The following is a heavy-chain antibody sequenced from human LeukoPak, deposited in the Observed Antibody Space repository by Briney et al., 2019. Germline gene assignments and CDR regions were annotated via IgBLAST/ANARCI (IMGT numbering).Heavy chain of an antibody. CDR2: IYHSGST. J-gene: IGHJ5*02. Sequence: KPSETLSLTCTVSGYSISSGYYWGWIRQPPGKGLEWIGSIYHSGSTYYNPSLKSRVTISVDTSKNQFSLKLSSVTAADTAVYYCARDVEVIARGFDPWGQGTLVTVSS. D-gene: IGHD2-21*01. CDR1: GYSISSGYY. V-gene: IGHV4-38-2*02. CDR3: ARDVEVIARGFDP.